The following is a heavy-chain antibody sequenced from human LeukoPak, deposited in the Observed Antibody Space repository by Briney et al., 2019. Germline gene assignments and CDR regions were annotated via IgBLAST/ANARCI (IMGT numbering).Heavy chain of an antibody. V-gene: IGHV7-4-1*02. CDR3: ATDFSPLEGYYFDY. J-gene: IGHJ4*02. CDR1: GYTFTSYA. CDR2: INTNTGNP. D-gene: IGHD3/OR15-3a*01. Sequence: ASVKVSCKASGYTFTSYAMNWVRQAPGQGLEWMGWINTNTGNPTYAQGFTGRFVFSLDTSVSTAYLQISSLKAEDTAVYYCATDFSPLEGYYFDYWGQGTLVTVSS.